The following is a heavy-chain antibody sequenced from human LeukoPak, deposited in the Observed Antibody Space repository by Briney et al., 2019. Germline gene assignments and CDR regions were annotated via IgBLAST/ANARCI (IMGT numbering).Heavy chain of an antibody. CDR1: GGTFSSYA. D-gene: IGHD3-10*01. CDR2: FDPEDGET. V-gene: IGHV1-24*01. Sequence: ASVKVSCKASGGTFSSYAISWVRQAPGQGLEWMGGFDPEDGETIYAQKFQGRVTMTEDTSTDTAYMELSSLRSEDTAVYYCATASLYGSGSFFDYWGQGTLVIVSS. CDR3: ATASLYGSGSFFDY. J-gene: IGHJ4*02.